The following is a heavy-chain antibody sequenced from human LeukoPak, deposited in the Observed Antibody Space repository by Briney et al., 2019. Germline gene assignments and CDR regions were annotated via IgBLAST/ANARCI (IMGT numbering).Heavy chain of an antibody. J-gene: IGHJ6*03. CDR3: ARAMARRALRDGYYYYYMDV. CDR2: ISYDGSNK. V-gene: IGHV3-30*03. CDR1: GFTFSSYG. Sequence: GGSLRLSCAASGFTFSSYGMHWVRQAPGKGLEWVAVISYDGSNKYYADSVKGRFTISRDNSKNTLYLQMNSLRAEDTAVYYCARAMARRALRDGYYYYYMDVWGKGTTVTVSS. D-gene: IGHD3-16*01.